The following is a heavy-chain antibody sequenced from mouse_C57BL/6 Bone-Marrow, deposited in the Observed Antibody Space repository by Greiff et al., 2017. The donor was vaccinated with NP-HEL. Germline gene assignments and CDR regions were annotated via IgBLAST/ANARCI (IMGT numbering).Heavy chain of an antibody. CDR1: GFTFSDFY. D-gene: IGHD4-1*01. Sequence: EVKLMESGGGLVQSGRSLRLSCATSGFTFSDFYMEWVRQAPGKGLEWIAVSRNKANAYTTAYSSSVKGRFIVSRDTSQSILYLKMNALRAEDTAIYYCARDASANWDVSYWYFDVWGTGTTVTVSS. CDR3: ARDASANWDVSYWYFDV. J-gene: IGHJ1*03. CDR2: SRNKANAYTT. V-gene: IGHV7-1*01.